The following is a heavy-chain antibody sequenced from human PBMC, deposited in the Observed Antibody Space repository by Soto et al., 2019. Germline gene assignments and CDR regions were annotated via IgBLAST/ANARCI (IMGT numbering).Heavy chain of an antibody. CDR2: IYYSGST. CDR3: ATTTTVTTHYYYGMDV. J-gene: IGHJ6*02. D-gene: IGHD4-4*01. V-gene: IGHV4-39*01. CDR1: GGSISSSSYC. Sequence: SETLSLTCTVSGGSISSSSYCWGWIRQPPGKGLEWIGSIYYSGSTYYNPSLKSRVTISVDTSKNQFSLKLSPVTAADTAVYYCATTTTVTTHYYYGMDVWGQGTTVTVSS.